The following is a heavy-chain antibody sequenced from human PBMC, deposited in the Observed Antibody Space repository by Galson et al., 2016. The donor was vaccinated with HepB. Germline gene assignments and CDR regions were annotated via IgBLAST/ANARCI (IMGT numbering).Heavy chain of an antibody. CDR1: GFTFSSYA. D-gene: IGHD2/OR15-2a*01. J-gene: IGHJ6*02. CDR3: VKDHEYPLCYAMDV. CDR2: TSYDGSKI. V-gene: IGHV3-30*18. Sequence: SLRLSCAASGFTFSSYAMHWVRQAPGKGLEWVAVTSYDGSKIFYADSVRDRFIISRDNSKNTLYLQMNSLTAEDTAVYYCVKDHEYPLCYAMDVWGQGTTVTVAS.